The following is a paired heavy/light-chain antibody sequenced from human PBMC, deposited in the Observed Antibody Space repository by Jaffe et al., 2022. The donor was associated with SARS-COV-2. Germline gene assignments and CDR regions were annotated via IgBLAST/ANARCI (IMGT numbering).Light chain of an antibody. CDR1: NIGSKS. V-gene: IGLV3-21*02. CDR2: DDS. CDR3: QVWDTSSNHPV. J-gene: IGLJ3*02. Sequence: SYVLTQPPSVSVAPGQTARITCGGDNIGSKSVHWYQQKPGQAPVRVIYDDSDRPSGIPERFSGSNSGDTATLIINRVEAGDEADYSCQVWDTSSNHPVFGGGTKLTVL.
Heavy chain of an antibody. V-gene: IGHV1-2*06. D-gene: IGHD3-10*01. CDR1: GYNFNGYY. CDR2: IAPHNGGT. Sequence: QEQLVQSGAEVKKPGASVKVSCKASGYNFNGYYIHWVRQAPGQGFEWMGRIAPHNGGTNYAQKFQGRVTMTRDTSIITAYMELSRLRSDDTAVYYCARGGLIEGRFNGMDVWGPGTTVTVSS. J-gene: IGHJ6*02. CDR3: ARGGLIEGRFNGMDV.